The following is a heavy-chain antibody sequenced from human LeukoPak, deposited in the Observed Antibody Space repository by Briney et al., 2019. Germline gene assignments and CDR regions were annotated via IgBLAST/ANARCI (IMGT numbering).Heavy chain of an antibody. Sequence: GGSLRLSCAASGFTFCDYYMSWIRQAPGKGLEWVSYISSSGSTIYYADSVKGRFTISRDNAKSSLYLQMNSLRAEDTAVYYCARDRNREALGDKLDYWGQGTLVTVSS. CDR1: GFTFCDYY. CDR2: ISSSGSTI. CDR3: ARDRNREALGDKLDY. V-gene: IGHV3-11*01. J-gene: IGHJ4*02. D-gene: IGHD3-16*01.